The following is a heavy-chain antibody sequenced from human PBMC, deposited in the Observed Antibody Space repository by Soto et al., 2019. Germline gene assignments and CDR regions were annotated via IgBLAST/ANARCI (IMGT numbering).Heavy chain of an antibody. CDR1: GGSISSSSYY. D-gene: IGHD6-13*01. J-gene: IGHJ6*02. CDR3: ARRHTPYSSSWFYYYYYGMDV. Sequence: PSETLSLTCTVSGGSISSSSYYWGWIRQPPGKGLEWIGSIYYSGSTYYNPSLKSRVTISVDTSKNQFSLKLSSVTAADTAVYYCARRHTPYSSSWFYYYYYGMDVWGQGTTVTVPS. CDR2: IYYSGST. V-gene: IGHV4-39*01.